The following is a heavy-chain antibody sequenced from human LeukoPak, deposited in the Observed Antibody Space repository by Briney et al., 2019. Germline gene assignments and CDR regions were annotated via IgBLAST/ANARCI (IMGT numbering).Heavy chain of an antibody. D-gene: IGHD3-22*01. Sequence: SQTLSLTCTVSGGSIRSGGDYWSWIRQHQGMGLEGIGSIYYSGSTNYNPSLESRVTISVDTSKNQFSLRLSSVTAADTAVYYCARIPGDYYDTQGDYWGQGTLVIVSS. J-gene: IGHJ4*02. CDR1: GGSIRSGGDY. CDR2: IYYSGST. V-gene: IGHV4-31*03. CDR3: ARIPGDYYDTQGDY.